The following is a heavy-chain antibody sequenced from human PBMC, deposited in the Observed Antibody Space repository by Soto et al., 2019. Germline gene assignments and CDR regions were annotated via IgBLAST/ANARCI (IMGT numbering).Heavy chain of an antibody. CDR1: GFTFDDYA. Sequence: EVQLVESGGGLVQPGRSLRLSCAASGFTFDDYAMQWVRQAPGKGLEWVSGISWNSGSIGYADSVKGRFTISRDNAKNSQYLQMNSLRAEDTALYYCAKDKTLSGWDAFDYWGQGTLVTVSS. D-gene: IGHD6-19*01. V-gene: IGHV3-9*01. CDR3: AKDKTLSGWDAFDY. J-gene: IGHJ4*02. CDR2: ISWNSGSI.